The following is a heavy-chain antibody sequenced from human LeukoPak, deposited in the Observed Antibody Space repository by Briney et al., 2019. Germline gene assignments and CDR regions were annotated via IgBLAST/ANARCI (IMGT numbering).Heavy chain of an antibody. CDR2: ISHSGST. D-gene: IGHD1-1*01. Sequence: PSETLSLTCTVSGGSMIRYFWNWIRQPPGKGLEWIGYISHSGSTNYNPSLKSRVTISVDTSKNQFSLKLTSVTAADTAVYYCARDYGGSTTYFDYWGQGTLVTVSS. CDR1: GGSMIRYF. CDR3: ARDYGGSTTYFDY. V-gene: IGHV4-59*01. J-gene: IGHJ4*02.